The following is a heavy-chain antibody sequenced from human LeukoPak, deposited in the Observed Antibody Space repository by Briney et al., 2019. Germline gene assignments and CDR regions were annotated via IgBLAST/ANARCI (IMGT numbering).Heavy chain of an antibody. V-gene: IGHV4-61*02. CDR2: IYTSGTT. D-gene: IGHD2-2*01. CDR3: ARHDPQYFSSTGCYFASVDNLFDP. Sequence: PSETLSLTCTVSGGSISSGSYYWSWIRQPAGKGLEWIGRIYTSGTTNYNPSLKSRATISVDTSKNQFSLTLSSVTGAYPAVYYCARHDPQYFSSTGCYFASVDNLFDPWGQGTLVTVSS. CDR1: GGSISSGSYY. J-gene: IGHJ5*02.